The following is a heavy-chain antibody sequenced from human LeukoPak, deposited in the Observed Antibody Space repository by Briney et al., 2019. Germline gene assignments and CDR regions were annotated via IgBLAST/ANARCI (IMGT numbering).Heavy chain of an antibody. CDR3: ARDLGPYNWFDP. D-gene: IGHD7-27*01. CDR1: GGSISGYY. J-gene: IGHJ5*02. Sequence: SETLSLTCTVSGGSISGYYWSWIRQPAGKGLEWIGRIYTSGYTNSNPSLKSRVTMSVDTSKNQFSLKLSSVTAADTAVYYCARDLGPYNWFDPWGQGTLVTVSS. CDR2: IYTSGYT. V-gene: IGHV4-4*07.